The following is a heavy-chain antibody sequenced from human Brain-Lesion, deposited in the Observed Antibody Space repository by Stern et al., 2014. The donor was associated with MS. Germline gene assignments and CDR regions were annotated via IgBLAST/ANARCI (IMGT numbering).Heavy chain of an antibody. CDR1: GGSISSGGYY. Sequence: VQLLESGPGLVKPSQTLSLSCTVSGGSISSGGYYWSLIRQPAGKGLEWIGRIFNSGSTSYNPSLQSRVPISIDASKNQFSLRLNPMTAADTAVYYCARGRVVPGFQYYATDVWGQGTTVIVSS. CDR2: IFNSGST. V-gene: IGHV4-61*02. J-gene: IGHJ6*02. D-gene: IGHD2-2*01. CDR3: ARGRVVPGFQYYATDV.